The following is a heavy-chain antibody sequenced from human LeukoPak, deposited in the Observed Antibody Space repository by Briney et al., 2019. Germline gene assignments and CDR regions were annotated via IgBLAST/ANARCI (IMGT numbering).Heavy chain of an antibody. V-gene: IGHV3-23*01. CDR3: ARDRGYSCGY. D-gene: IGHD5-18*01. Sequence: GGSLRLSCAASGFTFSSYAMSWVRQAPGKGLEWVSTISGSGDSTYYADSVKGRSTISRDNSKNTLYLQMNSLRAEDTAVYYCARDRGYSCGYWGQGTLVTVSS. J-gene: IGHJ4*02. CDR2: ISGSGDST. CDR1: GFTFSSYA.